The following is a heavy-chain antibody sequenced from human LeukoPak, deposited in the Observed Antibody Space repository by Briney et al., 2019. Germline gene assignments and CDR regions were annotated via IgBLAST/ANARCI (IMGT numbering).Heavy chain of an antibody. CDR1: GGSISNYF. D-gene: IGHD2-2*01. V-gene: IGHV4-59*01. J-gene: IGHJ4*02. Sequence: PSETLSLTCTVSGGSISNYFWSWIRQPPGKGLEWIGNIYNSGTTNYNPSLKSRVTISVDTSRNQFSLKLSSVTAADTAIYYCARVDCISTSCPADYWGQGTLVTVSS. CDR3: ARVDCISTSCPADY. CDR2: IYNSGTT.